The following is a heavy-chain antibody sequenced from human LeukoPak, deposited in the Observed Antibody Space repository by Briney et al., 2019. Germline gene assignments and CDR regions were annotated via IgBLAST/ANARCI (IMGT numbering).Heavy chain of an antibody. CDR2: IYPGDSDT. J-gene: IGHJ4*02. Sequence: GESLKISCKGSGYSFTSYWSGWVRQMPGKGLGWMGIIYPGDSDTRYSPSFQGQVTISADKSISTAYLQWSSLTASDTAMYYCASALWFGELSAFDYWGQGTLVTVSS. CDR3: ASALWFGELSAFDY. V-gene: IGHV5-51*01. D-gene: IGHD3-10*01. CDR1: GYSFTSYW.